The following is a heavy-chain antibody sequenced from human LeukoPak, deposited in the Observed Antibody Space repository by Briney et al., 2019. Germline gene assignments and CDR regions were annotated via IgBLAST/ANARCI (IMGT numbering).Heavy chain of an antibody. Sequence: PSETLSLTCTVSGYSISSGYYWGWIRQPPGKGLEWIGIIYHSGSTYYNPSLKSRVTISVDTSKNQLSLKLSSVTAADPAAYYCARQLYSTSSPRVFAYWGQVTLVTVSS. D-gene: IGHD6-6*01. CDR2: IYHSGST. CDR3: ARQLYSTSSPRVFAY. J-gene: IGHJ4*01. V-gene: IGHV4-38-2*02. CDR1: GYSISSGYY.